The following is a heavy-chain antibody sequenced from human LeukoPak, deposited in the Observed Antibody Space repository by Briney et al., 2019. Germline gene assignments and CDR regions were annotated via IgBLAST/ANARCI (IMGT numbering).Heavy chain of an antibody. Sequence: PGGSLRLSCAASGFTFSDYYMSWIRQAPERGLEWVSYISSSSNYTNYADSVKGRSTISRDNAKNSLYLQMNSLTAEDTAVYYCARQGNNWFDPWGQGTLVTVSS. CDR3: ARQGNNWFDP. CDR2: ISSSSNYT. V-gene: IGHV3-11*06. CDR1: GFTFSDYY. J-gene: IGHJ5*02.